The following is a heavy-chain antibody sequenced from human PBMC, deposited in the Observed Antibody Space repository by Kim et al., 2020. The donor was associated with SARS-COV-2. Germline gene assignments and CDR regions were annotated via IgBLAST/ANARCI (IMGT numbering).Heavy chain of an antibody. CDR1: GYSFTSYW. Sequence: GESLKISCKGSGYSFTSYWIGWVRQMPGKGLEWMGIIYPGDSDTRYSPSFQGQVTISADKSISTAYLQWSSLKASDTAMYYCARHKEGVSYDFWSGYYGWFDPWGQGTLVTVSS. CDR3: ARHKEGVSYDFWSGYYGWFDP. D-gene: IGHD3-3*01. V-gene: IGHV5-51*01. CDR2: IYPGDSDT. J-gene: IGHJ5*02.